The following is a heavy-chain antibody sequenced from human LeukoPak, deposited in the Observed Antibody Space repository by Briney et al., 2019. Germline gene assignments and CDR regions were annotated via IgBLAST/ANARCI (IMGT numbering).Heavy chain of an antibody. J-gene: IGHJ5*02. Sequence: SETLSLTCAVYGGSFSGYYWSWIRQPPGKGLEWIGEINHSGSTNYNPSLKSRVTISVDTSKNQFSLRLSSVTAADTAVYYCARDLNGEYSSSWFDNWFDPWGQGTLVTVSS. D-gene: IGHD6-13*01. V-gene: IGHV4-34*01. CDR3: ARDLNGEYSSSWFDNWFDP. CDR1: GGSFSGYY. CDR2: INHSGST.